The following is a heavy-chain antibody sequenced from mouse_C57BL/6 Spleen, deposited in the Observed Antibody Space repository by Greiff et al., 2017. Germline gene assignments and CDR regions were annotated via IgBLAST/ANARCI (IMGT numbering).Heavy chain of an antibody. D-gene: IGHD2-5*01. J-gene: IGHJ4*01. Sequence: EVQLQQSVAELVRPGASVKLSCTASGFNFNNTYMPWVQQRPEQGLEWIGRIDPANGNTKYAPKFQGKATMTADKSSNTAYLQLSSLTSEDTAIAYWAISNVYAMDYWGQGTSVTVSS. CDR2: IDPANGNT. CDR1: GFNFNNTY. V-gene: IGHV14-3*01. CDR3: AISNVYAMDY.